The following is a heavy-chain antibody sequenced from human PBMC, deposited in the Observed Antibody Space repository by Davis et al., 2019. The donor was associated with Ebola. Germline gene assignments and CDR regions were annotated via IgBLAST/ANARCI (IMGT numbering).Heavy chain of an antibody. CDR3: ARGRGTIFGVVRLDY. V-gene: IGHV4-31*03. D-gene: IGHD3-3*01. J-gene: IGHJ4*02. CDR2: IYYSGST. Sequence: MPSETLSLTCTVSGGSISSGGYYWSWIRQHPGKGLEWIGYIYYSGSTYYNPSLKSRVTISVDTSKNQFSLKLSSVTAADTAVYYCARGRGTIFGVVRLDYWGQGTLVTVSS. CDR1: GGSISSGGYY.